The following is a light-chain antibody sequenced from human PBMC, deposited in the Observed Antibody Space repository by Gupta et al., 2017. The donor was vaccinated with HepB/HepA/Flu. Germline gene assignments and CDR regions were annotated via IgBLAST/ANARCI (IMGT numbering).Light chain of an antibody. CDR1: SSDIGAYNY. V-gene: IGLV2-14*03. CDR3: SSYGTLGI. J-gene: IGLJ2*01. CDR2: DVT. Sequence: QSALTQPASVSGSPGQSIALSCTGTSSDIGAYNYVSWYQQHPGKAPKLLISDVTNRPSGISSRFSGSKSGNTASLTISGLQAEDEADYFCSSYGTLGIFGGGTKLTVL.